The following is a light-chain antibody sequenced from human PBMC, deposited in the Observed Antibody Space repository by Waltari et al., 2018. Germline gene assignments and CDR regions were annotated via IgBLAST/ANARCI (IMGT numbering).Light chain of an antibody. Sequence: QSVLTQPPSASGTPGQRVTISCSGSSSNLGSNYVYWYQQLPGTAPKLLIYRNNQRPSGGPDRFSGSKSGTSASLAISWLRSEDEADYYCAAWDDSLSGRGVFGGGTKLTVL. CDR3: AAWDDSLSGRGV. CDR1: SSNLGSNY. CDR2: RNN. V-gene: IGLV1-47*01. J-gene: IGLJ2*01.